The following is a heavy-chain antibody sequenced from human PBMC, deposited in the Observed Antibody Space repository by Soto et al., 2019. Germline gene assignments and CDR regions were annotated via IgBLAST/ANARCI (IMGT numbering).Heavy chain of an antibody. CDR3: AKVVDTAMVDYDYYYGMDV. CDR2: ISGSGGST. D-gene: IGHD5-18*01. V-gene: IGHV3-23*01. J-gene: IGHJ6*02. CDR1: GFTFGSYA. Sequence: GGSLRVSCAASGFTFGSYAMSWVRQAPGKGLEWVSAISGSGGSTYYAVSVKGRFTISRDNSKKTLYLQMNSLRAEDTAVYYCAKVVDTAMVDYDYYYGMDVWGQGTTVTVSS.